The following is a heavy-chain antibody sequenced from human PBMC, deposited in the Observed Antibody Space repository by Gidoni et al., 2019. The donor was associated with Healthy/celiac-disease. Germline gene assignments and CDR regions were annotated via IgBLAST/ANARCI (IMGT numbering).Heavy chain of an antibody. J-gene: IGHJ4*02. CDR2: IIRICGTA. CDR3: ALIQGRGSGSYYNGRFDY. Sequence: QLQLVQSGSEVQKPGSSLKVSCKASVGTFRSYAMSWVRQAPGQGLEWMVGIIRICGTANYEQKFKGRVTIIADESTSTAYMELRRLRSEDTAVYYCALIQGRGSGSYYNGRFDYWGQGTLVTVSS. CDR1: VGTFRSYA. D-gene: IGHD3-10*01. V-gene: IGHV1-69*01.